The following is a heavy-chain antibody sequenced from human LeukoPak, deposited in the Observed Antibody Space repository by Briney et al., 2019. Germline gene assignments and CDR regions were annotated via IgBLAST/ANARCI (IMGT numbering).Heavy chain of an antibody. J-gene: IGHJ6*03. Sequence: GGSLRLSCAASGFTFSSYSMNWVRQAPGKGLEWVSSISSSSSYIYYADSVKGRFTISRDNAKNSLYLQMNSLRAEDTAVYYCARDQEVVIHYCYYYYMDVWGKGTTVTVSS. CDR1: GFTFSSYS. V-gene: IGHV3-21*01. D-gene: IGHD3-22*01. CDR3: ARDQEVVIHYCYYYYMDV. CDR2: ISSSSSYI.